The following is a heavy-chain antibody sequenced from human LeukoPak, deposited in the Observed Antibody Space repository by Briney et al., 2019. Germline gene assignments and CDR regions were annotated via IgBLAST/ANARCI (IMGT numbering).Heavy chain of an antibody. CDR1: GFTFSNYG. D-gene: IGHD6-13*01. J-gene: IGHJ4*02. V-gene: IGHV3-30*02. Sequence: GGSLRLSWAASGFTFSNYGMYWVRQAPGKGLEWVAFIWYDGSNKYHADSVKGRFTISRDNSKNTLYLQMNSLRAEDTAVYYCAKDSSSWNRFDYWGQGTLVTVSS. CDR3: AKDSSSWNRFDY. CDR2: IWYDGSNK.